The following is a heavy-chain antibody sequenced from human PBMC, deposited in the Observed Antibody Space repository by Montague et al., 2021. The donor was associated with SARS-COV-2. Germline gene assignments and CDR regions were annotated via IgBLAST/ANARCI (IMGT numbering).Heavy chain of an antibody. V-gene: IGHV4-34*01. J-gene: IGHJ4*02. D-gene: IGHD6-6*01. CDR3: AGGPVGVAARLRYYLDQ. CDR2: VNHSGHT. Sequence: SETLSLTCAVYGGSLSGDHWSWIRQPPGTGLELIGEVNHSGHTNYNVSLKSRVTMSVDTSKSQFSLKVRSVTAADTAVYYCAGGPVGVAARLRYYLDQWGQGTLVTVSS. CDR1: GGSLSGDH.